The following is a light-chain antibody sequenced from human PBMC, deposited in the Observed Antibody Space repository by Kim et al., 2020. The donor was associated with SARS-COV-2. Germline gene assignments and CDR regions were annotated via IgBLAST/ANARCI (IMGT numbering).Light chain of an antibody. V-gene: IGLV1-40*01. CDR3: QSYDYSLHAYV. CDR1: TPNSGAGYG. CDR2: GST. J-gene: IGLJ1*01. Sequence: RVTFSCTAHTPNSGAGYGVPWYQQFPGNAPQLLIYGSTNRPSGVPDRFSGSRSGTSASLAITGLQAEDESDYYCQSYDYSLHAYVFGNGTKVTVL.